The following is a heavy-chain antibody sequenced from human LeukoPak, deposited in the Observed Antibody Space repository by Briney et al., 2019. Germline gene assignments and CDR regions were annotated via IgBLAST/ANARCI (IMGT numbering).Heavy chain of an antibody. V-gene: IGHV3-30*18. Sequence: GGSLRLSCAASGFTFSSYGMHWVRQAPGKGLEWVAVISYDGSNKYYADSVKGRFTISRDNSKNTLYLQMNSLRAEDTAVYYCAKGTYYDSSGLDYWGKGTLVTVSS. D-gene: IGHD3-22*01. J-gene: IGHJ4*02. CDR3: AKGTYYDSSGLDY. CDR2: ISYDGSNK. CDR1: GFTFSSYG.